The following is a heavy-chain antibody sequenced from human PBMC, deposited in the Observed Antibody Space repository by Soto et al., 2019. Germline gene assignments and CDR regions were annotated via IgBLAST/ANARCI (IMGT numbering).Heavy chain of an antibody. Sequence: QVQLQESGPGLVKPSETLSLTCAVSGGSITSYYWSWIRQAPGKGLEWIGYIYHSGSTDYNPSLKSRVTMSLDTSKNQVSLRLTSVTAAETAVYYCAAAPCYWGQGTLVTVSS. J-gene: IGHJ4*02. D-gene: IGHD6-13*01. CDR3: AAAPCY. CDR1: GGSITSYY. CDR2: IYHSGST. V-gene: IGHV4-59*01.